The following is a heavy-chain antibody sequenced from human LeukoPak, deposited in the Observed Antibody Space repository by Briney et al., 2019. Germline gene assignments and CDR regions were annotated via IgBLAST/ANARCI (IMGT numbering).Heavy chain of an antibody. CDR2: ISGRGGNT. J-gene: IGHJ4*02. V-gene: IGHV3-23*01. D-gene: IGHD3-22*01. CDR1: GFTFSSYA. Sequence: PGGSLRLSCAASGFTFSSYAMSWVRQAPGKGLEWVSAISGRGGNTYYADSVEGRFTISRDNSKNTLYLQMNSLRAEDTAVYYCAKLKYSSGYFDYWGQGTLVTVSS. CDR3: AKLKYSSGYFDY.